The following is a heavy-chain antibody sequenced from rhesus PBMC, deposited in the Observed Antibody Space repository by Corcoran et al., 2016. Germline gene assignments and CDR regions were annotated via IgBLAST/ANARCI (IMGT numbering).Heavy chain of an antibody. CDR2: IIPLVGIT. CDR1: GFTFGSYA. V-gene: IGHV1-198*02. CDR3: ANTLEYCTGSGCYGLDS. Sequence: QVQLVQSGAEVKKPGASVKVSCQASGFTFGSYALNWVRQAPGQGFEWMGVIIPLVGITNDAEKFQGRVTSTAETSASTAYMELSSLRSEDTAVYYCANTLEYCTGSGCYGLDSWGQGVVVTVSS. J-gene: IGHJ6*01. D-gene: IGHD2-21*01.